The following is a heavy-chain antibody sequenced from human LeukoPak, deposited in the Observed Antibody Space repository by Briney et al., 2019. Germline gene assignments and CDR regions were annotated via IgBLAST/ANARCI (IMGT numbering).Heavy chain of an antibody. Sequence: GGSLRLSCVASGFTFSSYGMTWVRQAPGKGPEWVSVISSSAGSTYYADSVKGRFTISRDNAKNSLYLQMNSLRAEDTAVYYCARDLAFRPPTTYYYGSGNDYWGQGTLVTVSS. V-gene: IGHV3-23*01. CDR3: ARDLAFRPPTTYYYGSGNDY. J-gene: IGHJ4*02. CDR1: GFTFSSYG. D-gene: IGHD3-10*01. CDR2: ISSSAGST.